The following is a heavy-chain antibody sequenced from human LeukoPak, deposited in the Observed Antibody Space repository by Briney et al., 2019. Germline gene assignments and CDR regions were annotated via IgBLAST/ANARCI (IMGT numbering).Heavy chain of an antibody. CDR2: IYTSWST. V-gene: IGHV4-61*02. D-gene: IGHD3-9*01. CDR1: GGSISSGSYY. Sequence: TLSLTCTVSGGSISSGSYYGSWIRQPAGKGLEWIGRIYTSWSTNYNPSLKSRVTISADTSKDRFSLKLSSVTAADTAVYYCARGGTYYDILTGYYPTGMDVWGQGTTVTVSS. CDR3: ARGGTYYDILTGYYPTGMDV. J-gene: IGHJ6*02.